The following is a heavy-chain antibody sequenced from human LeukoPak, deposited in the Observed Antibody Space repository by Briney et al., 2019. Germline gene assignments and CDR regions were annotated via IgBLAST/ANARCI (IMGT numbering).Heavy chain of an antibody. CDR2: ISAYNGNT. CDR3: ARVGAYGSGSYYDQYYYYGMDV. V-gene: IGHV1-18*01. J-gene: IGHJ6*02. CDR1: GYTFTSYG. Sequence: ASVTVSCTASGYTFTSYGISWVRQAPGQGLEWMGWISAYNGNTNYAQKLQGRVTMTTDTSTSTAYMELRSLRSDDTAVYYCARVGAYGSGSYYDQYYYYGMDVWGQGTTVTVSS. D-gene: IGHD3-10*01.